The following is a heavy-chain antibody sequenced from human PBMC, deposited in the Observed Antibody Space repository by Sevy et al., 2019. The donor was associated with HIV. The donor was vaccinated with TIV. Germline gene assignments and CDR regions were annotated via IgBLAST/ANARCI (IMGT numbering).Heavy chain of an antibody. CDR3: AKESLVRGIKTEAFDI. Sequence: GGSLRLSCAASGFIFRDYGMHWVRQAPGKGLEWVTFITFDGRNKNYGASVRGRFTISRDNAKNRLYVQMNSLRDEDTAVYYCAKESLVRGIKTEAFDIWGQGTMVTVSS. D-gene: IGHD3-10*01. J-gene: IGHJ3*02. V-gene: IGHV3-30*02. CDR1: GFIFRDYG. CDR2: ITFDGRNK.